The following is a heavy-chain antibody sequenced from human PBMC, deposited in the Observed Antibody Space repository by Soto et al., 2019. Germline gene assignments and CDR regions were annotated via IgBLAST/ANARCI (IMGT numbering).Heavy chain of an antibody. J-gene: IGHJ6*02. Sequence: EVQLVESGGGSVQPGESLRLSCAASGFSFRDYDMHWVRQRKGKGLEWVSALGAARDPYYVGSVKGRFSVSRDNAQNSLFLQMNNLRVDDTAVYFCARAYLGRLPRRADYYYAMDDWGRGTTVTVSS. V-gene: IGHV3-13*05. CDR3: ARAYLGRLPRRADYYYAMDD. D-gene: IGHD1-26*01. CDR2: LGAARDP. CDR1: GFSFRDYD.